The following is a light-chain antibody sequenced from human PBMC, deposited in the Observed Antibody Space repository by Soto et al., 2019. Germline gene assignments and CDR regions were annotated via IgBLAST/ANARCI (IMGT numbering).Light chain of an antibody. J-gene: IGKJ3*01. CDR2: GAS. CDR1: QIVRSTY. V-gene: IGKV3-15*01. CDR3: QQYNNWPFT. Sequence: EIVLTQSPGTLSLSPGEGATLSCRASQIVRSTYLAWYQQKPGQAPRLLIYGASTRATGIPASFIGNGSGTEFTLTASSLQPEDFAVYYCQQYNNWPFTFGPGTKVDIK.